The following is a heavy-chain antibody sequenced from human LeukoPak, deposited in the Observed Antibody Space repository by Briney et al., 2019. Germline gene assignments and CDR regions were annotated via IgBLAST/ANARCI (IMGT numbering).Heavy chain of an antibody. D-gene: IGHD3-10*01. Sequence: SVKVSCKASGGTFSSYAISWVRQAPGQGLEWMGGIIPIFGTANYAQKFQGRVTITADKSTSTAYMELSSLRSEDTAVYYCARARFGGIYYFDYWGQGTLVTVSS. CDR2: IIPIFGTA. CDR1: GGTFSSYA. V-gene: IGHV1-69*06. J-gene: IGHJ4*02. CDR3: ARARFGGIYYFDY.